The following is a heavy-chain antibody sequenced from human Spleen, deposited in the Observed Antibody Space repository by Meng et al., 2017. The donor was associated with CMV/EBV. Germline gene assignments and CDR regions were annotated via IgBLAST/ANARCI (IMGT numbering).Heavy chain of an antibody. J-gene: IGHJ6*02. V-gene: IGHV3-64*02. D-gene: IGHD3-22*01. Sequence: GESLKISCAASGFTFSNYAMHWVRQAPGKGLEYVSAISSNGDSTSYADSVEGRFTVSRDNPKNTLYLQMNSLRAGDTAVYYCASRGRDYYDSSGYHYYYYRMDVWGRGTTVTVSS. CDR1: GFTFSNYA. CDR2: ISSNGDST. CDR3: ASRGRDYYDSSGYHYYYYRMDV.